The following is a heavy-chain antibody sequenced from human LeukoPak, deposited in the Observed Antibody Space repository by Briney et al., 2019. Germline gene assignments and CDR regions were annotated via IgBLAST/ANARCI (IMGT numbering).Heavy chain of an antibody. D-gene: IGHD1-26*01. CDR3: ARGSGSYSTYFDF. V-gene: IGHV3-20*04. CDR1: GFNFDDYG. J-gene: IGHJ4*02. Sequence: GGSLRLSCAASGFNFDDYGMTWVRQAPGEGLEWVSGISRNGGSTGYVDSVKGRFTISRDNAKNSLYLQMNSLRGEDTALYYCARGSGSYSTYFDFWGQGTLVTVSS. CDR2: ISRNGGST.